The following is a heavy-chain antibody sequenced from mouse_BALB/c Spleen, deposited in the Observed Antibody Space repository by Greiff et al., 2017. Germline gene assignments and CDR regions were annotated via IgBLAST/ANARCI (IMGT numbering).Heavy chain of an antibody. CDR2: IDPANGNT. CDR3: ASDYYGSSPFDY. Sequence: EVQLQQSGAELVKPGASVKLSCTASGFNIKDTYMHWVKQRPEQGLEWIGRIDPANGNTKYDPKFQGKATITADTSSNTAYLQLSSLTSEDTAVYYCASDYYGSSPFDYWGQGTTLTVSS. D-gene: IGHD1-1*01. CDR1: GFNIKDTY. V-gene: IGHV14-3*02. J-gene: IGHJ2*01.